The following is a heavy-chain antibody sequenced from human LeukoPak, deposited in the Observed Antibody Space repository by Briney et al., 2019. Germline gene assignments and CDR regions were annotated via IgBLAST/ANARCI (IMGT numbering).Heavy chain of an antibody. Sequence: SETLSLTCTVSGGSISSHYWSWIRQPPGKGLEWIGYIYYSGSTNYNPSLKSRVTISVDTSKNQFSLKLSSVTAADTAVYYCARGRSQYYYDSSGFFDYWGQGTLVTVSS. CDR2: IYYSGST. D-gene: IGHD3-22*01. V-gene: IGHV4-59*11. CDR1: GGSISSHY. J-gene: IGHJ4*02. CDR3: ARGRSQYYYDSSGFFDY.